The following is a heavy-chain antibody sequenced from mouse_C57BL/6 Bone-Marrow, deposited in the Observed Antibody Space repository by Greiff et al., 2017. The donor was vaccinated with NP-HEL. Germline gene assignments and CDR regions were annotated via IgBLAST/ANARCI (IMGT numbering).Heavy chain of an antibody. V-gene: IGHV1-55*01. CDR3: AREGYYDSSPYYFDY. D-gene: IGHD1-1*01. CDR1: GYTFTSYW. CDR2: IYPGSGST. Sequence: QVQLQQPGAELVKPGASVKMSCKASGYTFTSYWITWVKQRPGQGLEWIGDIYPGSGSTNYNEKFKSKATLTVDTSSSTAYMQLSSLTSEDSAVYYCAREGYYDSSPYYFDYWGQGTTLTVSS. J-gene: IGHJ2*01.